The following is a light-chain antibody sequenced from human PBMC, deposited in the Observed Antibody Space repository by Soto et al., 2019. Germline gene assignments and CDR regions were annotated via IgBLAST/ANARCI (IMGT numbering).Light chain of an antibody. CDR3: AAWDDSTKSHV. CDR1: SSNIGSNA. V-gene: IGLV1-36*01. CDR2: YDD. Sequence: VLAHPPSVSGAPRQRVTIAFSGSSSNIGSNAVNWYQQFPGKAPKLLIYYDDLLASGVSARFSGSKSGTSASLAISGLQSEDEADYYCAAWDDSTKSHVFGTGTKVTVL. J-gene: IGLJ1*01.